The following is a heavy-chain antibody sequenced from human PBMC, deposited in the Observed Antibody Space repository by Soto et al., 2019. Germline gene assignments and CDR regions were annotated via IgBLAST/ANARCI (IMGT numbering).Heavy chain of an antibody. CDR1: GFTFSGYW. CDR3: AREESSSSGPSWSLSYYYGMDV. V-gene: IGHV3-74*01. Sequence: GGSLRLSCAASGFTFSGYWMHWVRQSPGKGLVWVSRINSDGSSISYADSVKGRFTISRDNAKNTLYLQMNSLRAEDTAVYYCAREESSSSGPSWSLSYYYGMDVWGQGTTVTVSS. J-gene: IGHJ6*02. CDR2: INSDGSSI. D-gene: IGHD6-6*01.